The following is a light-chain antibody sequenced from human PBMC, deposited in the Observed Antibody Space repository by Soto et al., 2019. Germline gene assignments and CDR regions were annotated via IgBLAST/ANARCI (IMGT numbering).Light chain of an antibody. J-gene: IGKJ1*01. CDR3: QQYNTYWT. Sequence: DIQMTQSPSTLSASVGDRLTITCRASQSISSWVAWYQQKPGKPPKLLIYDASSLESGVPSRFSGSGSGTDFSLTITSLQPDDFATYYCQQYNTYWTFGQGTKVDIK. CDR1: QSISSW. CDR2: DAS. V-gene: IGKV1-5*01.